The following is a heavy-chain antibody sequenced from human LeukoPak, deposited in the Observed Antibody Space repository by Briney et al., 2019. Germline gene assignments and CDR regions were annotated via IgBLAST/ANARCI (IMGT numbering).Heavy chain of an antibody. J-gene: IGHJ4*02. CDR3: ASEYLVPDTAMVRPDY. V-gene: IGHV3-74*01. CDR1: GFTFSSYW. Sequence: GGSLRLSCAASGFTFSSYWMHWVRQAPGKGLVWVSRINSDGSSTSYADSVKGRFTISRDNAKNTLYLQMNSLRAEDTAVYYCASEYLVPDTAMVRPDYWGQGTLVTVSS. CDR2: INSDGSST. D-gene: IGHD5-18*01.